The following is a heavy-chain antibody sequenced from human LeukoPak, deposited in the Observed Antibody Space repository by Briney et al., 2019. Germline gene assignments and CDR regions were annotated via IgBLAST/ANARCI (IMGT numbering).Heavy chain of an antibody. D-gene: IGHD1-26*01. Sequence: EASVKVSCKASGYTFTGYYMHWVRQAPGQGLEWMGWINPNSGGTNYAQKFQGRVTVTRDTSISTAYMELSRLRSDDTAVYYCARVPLHWEYFDYWGQGTLVTVSS. CDR3: ARVPLHWEYFDY. CDR2: INPNSGGT. V-gene: IGHV1-2*02. CDR1: GYTFTGYY. J-gene: IGHJ4*02.